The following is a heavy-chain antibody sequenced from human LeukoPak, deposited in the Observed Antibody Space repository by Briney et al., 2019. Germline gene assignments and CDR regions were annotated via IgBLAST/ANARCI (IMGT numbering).Heavy chain of an antibody. CDR1: GFTFSSYW. CDR3: ARGDPGYSSSWYL. V-gene: IGHV3-74*01. Sequence: GGSLRLSCAASGFTFSSYWMHWVRHAPGKGLVWVSRINSDGTSTSYAASVKGRFTISRDNAKNTLYLQMNSLRAEDTAVYYCARGDPGYSSSWYLWGQGTLVTVSS. CDR2: INSDGTST. J-gene: IGHJ4*02. D-gene: IGHD6-13*01.